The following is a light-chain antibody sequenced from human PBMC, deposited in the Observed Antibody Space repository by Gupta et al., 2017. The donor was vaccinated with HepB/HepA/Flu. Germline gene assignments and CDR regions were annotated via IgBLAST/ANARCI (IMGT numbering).Light chain of an antibody. J-gene: IGKJ2*01. CDR3: QRPRT. V-gene: IGKV1-9*01. Sequence: DIQLTQYPSFLSASVGDRVTITCRASQGTNSYLAWYQQKPGKAPKLLIYAASTLQSGVPSRFSGSGSGTEFTLTSSSMQTEDSATYYGQRPRTFGQGTKLEIK. CDR2: AAS. CDR1: QGTNSY.